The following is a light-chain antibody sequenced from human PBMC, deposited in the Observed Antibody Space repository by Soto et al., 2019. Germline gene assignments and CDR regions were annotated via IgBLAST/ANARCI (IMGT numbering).Light chain of an antibody. V-gene: IGKV1-39*01. CDR2: AAS. J-gene: IGKJ2*01. CDR1: QSISSY. Sequence: DIQMTQSQSSLSASVGDRVTITCRASQSISSYLNWYQQKPGKAPKLLIYAASSLQSGVPSRFSGSGSGTDFTLTISSLQPEDFATYYCQQSYSTPRTFCQGTKLEIK. CDR3: QQSYSTPRT.